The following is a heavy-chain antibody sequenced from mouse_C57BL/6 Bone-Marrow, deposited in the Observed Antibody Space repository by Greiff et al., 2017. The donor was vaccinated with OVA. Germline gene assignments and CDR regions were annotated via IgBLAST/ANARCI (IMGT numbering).Heavy chain of an antibody. V-gene: IGHV1-81*01. Sequence: QVQLQQSGAELARPGASVKLSCKASGYTFTSYGISWVKQRTGQGLEWIGEIYPRCGNTEYNEKLKGKATLTADKSSSTAYMELRILTSENSSVYYCARHCSSYFTWYFDVWGTGTTVTVSS. J-gene: IGHJ1*03. CDR2: IYPRCGNT. D-gene: IGHD1-1*01. CDR1: GYTFTSYG. CDR3: ARHCSSYFTWYFDV.